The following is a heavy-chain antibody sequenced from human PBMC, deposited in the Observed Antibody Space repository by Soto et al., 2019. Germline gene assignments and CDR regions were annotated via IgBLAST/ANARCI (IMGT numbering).Heavy chain of an antibody. CDR2: IYYSGST. Sequence: PSETLSLTCTVSGGSISSYYWSWIRQPPGKGLEWIGYIYYSGSTNYNPSLKSRVTISVDTSKNQFSLKLSSVTAADTAVYYCARDSEVAGTFDYWGQGTLVTVSS. D-gene: IGHD6-19*01. V-gene: IGHV4-59*01. CDR3: ARDSEVAGTFDY. J-gene: IGHJ4*02. CDR1: GGSISSYY.